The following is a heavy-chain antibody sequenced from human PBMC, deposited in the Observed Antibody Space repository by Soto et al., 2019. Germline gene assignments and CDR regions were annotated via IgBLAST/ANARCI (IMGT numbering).Heavy chain of an antibody. D-gene: IGHD3-22*01. Sequence: GASVKVSCKASGYTFTSYAISAVRQAPGQGLEWMGWISAYNGNTNYAEKLQGRVTMTTDTSTSTAYMELRSLRSDDTAVYYCARDLRENYYDSSGYYGYWGQGTLVTVSS. CDR1: GYTFTSYA. J-gene: IGHJ4*02. V-gene: IGHV1-18*04. CDR2: ISAYNGNT. CDR3: ARDLRENYYDSSGYYGY.